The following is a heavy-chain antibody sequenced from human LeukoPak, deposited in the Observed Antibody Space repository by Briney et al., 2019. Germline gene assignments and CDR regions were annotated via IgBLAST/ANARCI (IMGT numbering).Heavy chain of an antibody. CDR1: GYTFTSYY. J-gene: IGHJ3*02. CDR3: ATRTYYDSSGYYLTHDAFDI. CDR2: INPSGGST. Sequence: ASVKVSRKASGYTFTSYYMHWVRQAPGQGLEWMGIINPSGGSTSYAQKFQGRVTMTRDTSTSTAYMELSSLRSEDTAVYYCATRTYYDSSGYYLTHDAFDIWGQGTMVTVSS. V-gene: IGHV1-46*01. D-gene: IGHD3-22*01.